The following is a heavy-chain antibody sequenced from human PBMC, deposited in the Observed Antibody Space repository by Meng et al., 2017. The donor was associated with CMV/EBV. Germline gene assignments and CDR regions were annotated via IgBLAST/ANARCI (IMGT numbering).Heavy chain of an antibody. V-gene: IGHV3-15*01. D-gene: IGHD3-3*01. Sequence: GESLKISCAASGFTFSSYWMSWVRQAPGKGLEWVGRIKSKTDGGTTDYAAPVKGRFTISRDDSKNTLYLQMNSLKTEDTAVYYCTTDPPVLRFLEWLSTLRHWGQGTLVTVSS. J-gene: IGHJ4*02. CDR1: GFTFSSYW. CDR3: TTDPPVLRFLEWLSTLRH. CDR2: IKSKTDGGTT.